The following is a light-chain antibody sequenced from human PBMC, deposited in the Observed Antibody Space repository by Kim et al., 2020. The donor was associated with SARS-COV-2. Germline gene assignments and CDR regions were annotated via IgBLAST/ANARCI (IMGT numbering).Light chain of an antibody. Sequence: FPGERATLSCRARQTINNKLVWYQQKPGQAPRLLIYDATTRATGVPARFIGSGSETDFTLTISSLQSEDFAVYYCQQSNDWPPLTFGQGTKVDIK. V-gene: IGKV3-15*01. CDR3: QQSNDWPPLT. CDR2: DAT. J-gene: IGKJ1*01. CDR1: QTINNK.